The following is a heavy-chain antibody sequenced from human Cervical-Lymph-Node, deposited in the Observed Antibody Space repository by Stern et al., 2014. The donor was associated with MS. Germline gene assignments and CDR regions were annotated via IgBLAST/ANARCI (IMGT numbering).Heavy chain of an antibody. CDR1: GFTFSSYS. CDR3: ARGGTRYGMDV. J-gene: IGHJ6*02. Sequence: EVQLVESGGGLVKHGGSLRLSCAASGFTFSSYSMNWVRQAPGKGLEWVSSISSSSSYIYYADSVKGRFTISRDNAKNSLYLQMNSLRAEDTAVYYCARGGTRYGMDVWGQGTTVTVSS. D-gene: IGHD1-1*01. V-gene: IGHV3-21*01. CDR2: ISSSSSYI.